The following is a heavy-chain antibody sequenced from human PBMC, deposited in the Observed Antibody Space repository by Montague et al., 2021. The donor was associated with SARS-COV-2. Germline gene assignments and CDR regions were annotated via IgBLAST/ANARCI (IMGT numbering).Heavy chain of an antibody. CDR1: GASISSANDY. CDR2: ISTSGSS. Sequence: TLSLTCSVSGASISSANDYWTWIRQPAGKGLEWIGHISTSGSSSHNPSLKSRVTIILDTSKQQFSLELTSVTAADTAVYYCARDRRGMAMAGRAYYYYMDVRRKGTTVTGPS. J-gene: IGHJ6*03. CDR3: ARDRRGMAMAGRAYYYYMDV. V-gene: IGHV4-61*09. D-gene: IGHD6-19*01.